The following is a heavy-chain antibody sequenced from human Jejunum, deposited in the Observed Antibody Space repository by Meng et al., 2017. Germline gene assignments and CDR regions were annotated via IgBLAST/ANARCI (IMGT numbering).Heavy chain of an antibody. CDR2: IYYNGKS. Sequence: QLQLPESGPGLVKPSETLSLSCTFSGGSISSRSYYWVWIRQSPGKGLEWIGQIYYNGKSYYNPSLKSRVTMSVDTSRSQFSLNLNTVTAADTAVYYCARASYSYDSWFDPWGQGTLVTVSS. CDR1: GGSISSRSYY. D-gene: IGHD5-18*01. V-gene: IGHV4-39*01. CDR3: ARASYSYDSWFDP. J-gene: IGHJ5*02.